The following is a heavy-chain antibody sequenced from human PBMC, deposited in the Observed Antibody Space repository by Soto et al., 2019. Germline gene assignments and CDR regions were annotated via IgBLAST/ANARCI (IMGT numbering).Heavy chain of an antibody. V-gene: IGHV4-30-4*01. J-gene: IGHJ3*02. D-gene: IGHD2-15*01. Sequence: PXGTLSLTCTVSGGSISSGDYYWSWIRQPPGKGLEWIGYIYYSGSTYYNPSLKSRVTISVDTSRNQFSLKLSSVTAADTAVYYCARVSGVNAFDIWGQGTMVTVSS. CDR3: ARVSGVNAFDI. CDR1: GGSISSGDYY. CDR2: IYYSGST.